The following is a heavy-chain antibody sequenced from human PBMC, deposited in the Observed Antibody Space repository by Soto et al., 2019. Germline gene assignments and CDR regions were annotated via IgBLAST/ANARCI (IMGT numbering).Heavy chain of an antibody. Sequence: QVQLQESGPGLVQPAGTLSLTCTVSGGSVTSRNWWIWVRQPPGKGLEWIGAIHHSGTTHYNPSLKSRATISVDKSKNHFSLRLTSVTAADTALYYCARQELELDWFDPWGQGTLVSVSS. J-gene: IGHJ5*02. CDR2: IHHSGTT. V-gene: IGHV4-4*02. CDR1: GGSVTSRNW. CDR3: ARQELELDWFDP. D-gene: IGHD1-7*01.